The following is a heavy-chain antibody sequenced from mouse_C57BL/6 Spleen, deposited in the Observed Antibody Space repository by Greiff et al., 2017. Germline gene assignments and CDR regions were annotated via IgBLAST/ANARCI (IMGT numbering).Heavy chain of an antibody. CDR3: TRGYGSSYYFDD. CDR2: IDPETGGT. V-gene: IGHV1-15*01. CDR1: GYTFTDYE. D-gene: IGHD1-1*01. J-gene: IGHJ2*01. Sequence: QVQLKESGAELVRPGASVTLSCKASGYTFTDYEMHWVKQTPVHGLEWIGAIDPETGGTAYNQKFKGKAILTADKSSSTAYMELRSLTSEDSAVYYCTRGYGSSYYFDDWGQGTTLTVSS.